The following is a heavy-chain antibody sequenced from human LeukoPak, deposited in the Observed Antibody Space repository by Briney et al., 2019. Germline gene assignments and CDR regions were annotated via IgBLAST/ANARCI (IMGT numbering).Heavy chain of an antibody. CDR3: ARDGSYYDSSGIFDY. D-gene: IGHD3-22*01. V-gene: IGHV4-59*11. CDR2: IYYSGST. CDR1: GGSISSHY. J-gene: IGHJ4*02. Sequence: NPSETLSLTCTVSGGSISSHYWSWIRQPSGKGLEWIGYIYYSGSTNYNPSLKSRVTISVDTSKNQFSLKLSSVTAADTAVYYCARDGSYYDSSGIFDYWGQGTLVTVSS.